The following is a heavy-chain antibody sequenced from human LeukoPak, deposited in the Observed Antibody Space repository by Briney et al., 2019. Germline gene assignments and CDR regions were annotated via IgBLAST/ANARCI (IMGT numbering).Heavy chain of an antibody. CDR1: GDSITSGDSY. D-gene: IGHD5-12*01. J-gene: IGHJ4*02. V-gene: IGHV4-61*02. Sequence: SQTLSVYCSVSGDSITSGDSYWTWIRQPAGRGLEWIGRIYTSGSTKYNPSLKSRITMSLDTSKNQISLQLNSVTGADTAVYYCAREYSHWGQGTLVTVSS. CDR2: IYTSGST. CDR3: AREYSH.